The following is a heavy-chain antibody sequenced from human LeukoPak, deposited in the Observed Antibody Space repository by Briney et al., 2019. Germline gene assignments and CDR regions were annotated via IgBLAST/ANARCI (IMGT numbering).Heavy chain of an antibody. J-gene: IGHJ4*02. Sequence: SGSLSLTCAVLGASFSGYYWSWIRQPPGKGLEWFGEINHSGSTNYNPSLKSRVTISVDTSKNQLSLKLSSVTAADTAVNYCARSPPTYDSSGYDYFDYWGQGTLVTVSS. CDR3: ARSPPTYDSSGYDYFDY. CDR1: GASFSGYY. CDR2: INHSGST. D-gene: IGHD3-22*01. V-gene: IGHV4-34*01.